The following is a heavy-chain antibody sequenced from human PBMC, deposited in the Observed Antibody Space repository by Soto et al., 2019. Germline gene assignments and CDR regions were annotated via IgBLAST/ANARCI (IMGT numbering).Heavy chain of an antibody. Sequence: QVQLVQSGAEVKKPGASVKVSCKASGYSFTGYYLHWVRQAPGQGLEWMGWINPYSGGTKYAQKLQGRVTMTRDTSISTAYMELSRLRSDDTAVYYCARGGSPDAFDIWGQGTVVTVSS. J-gene: IGHJ3*02. D-gene: IGHD3-16*01. CDR1: GYSFTGYY. V-gene: IGHV1-2*02. CDR3: ARGGSPDAFDI. CDR2: INPYSGGT.